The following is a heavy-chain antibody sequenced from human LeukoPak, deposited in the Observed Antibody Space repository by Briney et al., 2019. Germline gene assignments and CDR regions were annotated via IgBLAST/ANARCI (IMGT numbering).Heavy chain of an antibody. CDR3: ARENGAFSPFGY. J-gene: IGHJ4*02. CDR1: GASISSYY. Sequence: SETLSLTCTVSGASISSYYWSWIRQLPGKGLEWIGYISYIGSTNYNPSLKSRVTISVDTSKNQFSLKLSSVTAADTAVYYCARENGAFSPFGYWGQGILVTV. V-gene: IGHV4-59*12. CDR2: ISYIGST. D-gene: IGHD2-8*01.